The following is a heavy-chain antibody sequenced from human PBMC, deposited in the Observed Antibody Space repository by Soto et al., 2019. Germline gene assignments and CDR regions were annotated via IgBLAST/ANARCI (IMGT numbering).Heavy chain of an antibody. CDR2: INHSGGT. CDR3: ARNGSYYDFWSGYYFGGGMDV. CDR1: GYSISSGYY. Sequence: SETLSLTCAVSGYSISSGYYWSWIRQPPGKGLEWIGEINHSGGTNYNPSLKSRVTISVDTSKNQFSLKLSSVTAADTAVYYCARNGSYYDFWSGYYFGGGMDVWGQGTTVTVSS. V-gene: IGHV4-34*01. J-gene: IGHJ6*02. D-gene: IGHD3-3*01.